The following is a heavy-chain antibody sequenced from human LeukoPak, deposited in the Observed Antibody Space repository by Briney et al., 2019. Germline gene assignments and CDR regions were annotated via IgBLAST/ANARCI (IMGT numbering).Heavy chain of an antibody. CDR1: GFTFSSYA. CDR2: ISGSGGST. D-gene: IGHD3-22*01. J-gene: IGHJ4*02. CDR3: AKELARGYYYDSSGYPIDY. V-gene: IGHV3-23*01. Sequence: GGSLRLSCAASGFTFSSYAMSWVRQAPGKGLEWASAISGSGGSTYYADSVKGRFTISRDNSKNTLYLQMNSLRAEDTAVYYCAKELARGYYYDSSGYPIDYWGQGTLVTVSS.